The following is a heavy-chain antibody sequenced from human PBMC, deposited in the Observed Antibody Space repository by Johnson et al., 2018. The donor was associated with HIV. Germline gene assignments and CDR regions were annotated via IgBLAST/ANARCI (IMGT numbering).Heavy chain of an antibody. J-gene: IGHJ3*01. CDR1: GFTFSSYA. Sequence: VQLVESGGGVVQPGRSLRLSCAASGFTFSSYAMHWVRQAPGKGLEWVANIKQDGSEKYYADSVKGRFTVSRDNAKRSLYLQLSNLRAEDTALYYCATLTVRSRAFDLWGQGTLVTVSS. V-gene: IGHV3-7*03. CDR3: ATLTVRSRAFDL. CDR2: IKQDGSEK. D-gene: IGHD4-17*01.